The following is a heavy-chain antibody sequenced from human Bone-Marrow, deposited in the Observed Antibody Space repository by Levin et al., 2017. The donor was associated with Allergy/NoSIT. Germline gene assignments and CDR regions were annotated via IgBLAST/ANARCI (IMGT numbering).Heavy chain of an antibody. J-gene: IGHJ4*02. CDR3: TRSGYYYDNSGYFDY. CDR1: GFNFDIYA. D-gene: IGHD3-22*01. Sequence: HTGGSLRLSCTVSGFNFDIYAMSWFRQAPGKGLEWVGFIRSNSYGGTAEYAASVEGRFTISRDDSKSIAYLQMNSLKTEDTAVYYCTRSGYYYDNSGYFDYWGQGTLVTVSS. V-gene: IGHV3-49*03. CDR2: IRSNSYGGTA.